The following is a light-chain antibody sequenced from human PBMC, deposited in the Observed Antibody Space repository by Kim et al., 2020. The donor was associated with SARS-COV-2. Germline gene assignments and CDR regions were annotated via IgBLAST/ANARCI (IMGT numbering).Light chain of an antibody. CDR3: SSYAGSNNLV. CDR1: CGDFGVYNY. V-gene: IGLV2-8*01. CDR2: EVS. J-gene: IGLJ2*01. Sequence: QSVPISCTGTCGDFGVYNYVSWYQQHPGKAPKLMIYEVSKRPSGVPDRFSGSKSGNTASLTVSGLQAEDEADYYCSSYAGSNNLVFGGGTQLTVL.